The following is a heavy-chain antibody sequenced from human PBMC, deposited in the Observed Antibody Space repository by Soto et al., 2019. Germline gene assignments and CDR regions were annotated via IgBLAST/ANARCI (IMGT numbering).Heavy chain of an antibody. J-gene: IGHJ6*04. CDR1: GFTYSDYY. Sequence: QVQLVESGGGLVRPGGSLRLSCVASGFTYSDYYMTWIRQAPGKGLEWVAYISSTGSITHFADTVKGRFTISRDNAKNLLLLQINSLRAEDAAVYYCARAAIMVLGVMEGMDVWGKGTTVTVSS. V-gene: IGHV3-11*01. CDR3: ARAAIMVLGVMEGMDV. D-gene: IGHD3-10*01. CDR2: ISSTGSIT.